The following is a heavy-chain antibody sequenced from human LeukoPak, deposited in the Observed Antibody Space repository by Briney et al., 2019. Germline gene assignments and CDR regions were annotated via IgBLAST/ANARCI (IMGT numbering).Heavy chain of an antibody. CDR2: ISGSGGST. CDR1: GFTFSSFA. V-gene: IGHV3-23*01. Sequence: GGSLTLACAASGFTFSSFAMSWVRQAPGKGLEWVSAISGSGGSTYYADSVKGRFTISRDNSKNTLFLQMNSLRAEDTAVYYCAKDRSCSGSSCNVGSWGQGTMVTVSS. D-gene: IGHD2-2*01. CDR3: AKDRSCSGSSCNVGS. J-gene: IGHJ3*01.